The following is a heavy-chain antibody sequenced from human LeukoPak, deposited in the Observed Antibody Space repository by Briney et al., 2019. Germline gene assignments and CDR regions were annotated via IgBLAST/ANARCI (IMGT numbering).Heavy chain of an antibody. Sequence: PGGSLRLSCAASGFTFSSYAMHWVRQAPGKGLEWVAVISYDGSNKYYADSVEGRFTVSRDNSKNTLYLQMNSLRAEDTAVYYCARDRIAVADLDYWGQGTLVTVSS. J-gene: IGHJ4*02. CDR1: GFTFSSYA. CDR2: ISYDGSNK. V-gene: IGHV3-30*04. D-gene: IGHD6-19*01. CDR3: ARDRIAVADLDY.